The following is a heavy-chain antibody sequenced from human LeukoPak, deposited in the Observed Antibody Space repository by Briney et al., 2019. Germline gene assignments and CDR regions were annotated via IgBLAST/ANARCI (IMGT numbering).Heavy chain of an antibody. Sequence: GGSLRLSCAASGFTFSSYSMNWVRQAPGKRLEWVSSISSSSSYIYYADSVKGRFTISRDNAKNSLYLQMNSLRAEDTAVYYCAREEAVTNLDYWGQGTLVTVSS. CDR1: GFTFSSYS. CDR2: ISSSSSYI. J-gene: IGHJ4*02. CDR3: AREEAVTNLDY. D-gene: IGHD4-17*01. V-gene: IGHV3-21*01.